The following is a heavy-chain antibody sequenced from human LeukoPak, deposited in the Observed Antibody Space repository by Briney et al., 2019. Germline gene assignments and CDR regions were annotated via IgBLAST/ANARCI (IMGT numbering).Heavy chain of an antibody. J-gene: IGHJ5*02. CDR1: GYTFTSYG. CDR2: IIPIFGTA. D-gene: IGHD1-26*01. CDR3: ATASGSYEWFDP. Sequence: GASVKVSCKASGYTFTSYGISWVRQAPGQGLEWMGGIIPIFGTANYAQKFQGRVTITADESTSTAYMELSSLRSEDTAVYYCATASGSYEWFDPWGQGTLVTVSS. V-gene: IGHV1-69*13.